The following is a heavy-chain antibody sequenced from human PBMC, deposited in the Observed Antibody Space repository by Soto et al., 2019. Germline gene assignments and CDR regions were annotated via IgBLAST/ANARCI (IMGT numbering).Heavy chain of an antibody. CDR2: ISYDGSNK. J-gene: IGHJ4*02. CDR1: GFTFSSYA. D-gene: IGHD3-16*01. CDR3: ARDQEEGGLDY. Sequence: GGSLRLSCAASGFTFSSYAMHWVRQAPGKGLEWVAVISYDGSNKYYADSVKGRFTISRDNSKNTLYLQMNSLRAEDTAVYYCARDQEEGGLDYWGQGTLVTVSS. V-gene: IGHV3-30-3*01.